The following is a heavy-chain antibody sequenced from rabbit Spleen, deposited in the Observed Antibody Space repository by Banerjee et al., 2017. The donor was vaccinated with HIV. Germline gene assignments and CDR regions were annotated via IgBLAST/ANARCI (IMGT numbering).Heavy chain of an antibody. CDR1: GFDISSYDY. Sequence: QSLEESGGDLVKPGASLTLTCTASGFDISSYDYMCWVRQAPGKGLEWIACIYISGGSTFYANWAKGRFTISKTSSTTVTLQMTSLTAADTATYFCARNYVNVFDPWGPGTLVTVS. V-gene: IGHV1S40*01. CDR2: IYISGGST. J-gene: IGHJ2*01. D-gene: IGHD1-1*01. CDR3: ARNYVNVFDP.